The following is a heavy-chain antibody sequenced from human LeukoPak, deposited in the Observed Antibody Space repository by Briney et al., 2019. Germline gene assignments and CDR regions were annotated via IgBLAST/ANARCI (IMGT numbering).Heavy chain of an antibody. CDR1: GYSFTDKY. Sequence: GASVKVSCKASGYSFTDKYMHWVRQAPGQGLEWMGWINPNSGGTNYAQKFQGRVTMTTDTSMSTAYMELSRLTSDDTAVYYCARAGGRSWFDPWGQGTLVTVS. V-gene: IGHV1-2*02. CDR2: INPNSGGT. CDR3: ARAGGRSWFDP. J-gene: IGHJ5*02.